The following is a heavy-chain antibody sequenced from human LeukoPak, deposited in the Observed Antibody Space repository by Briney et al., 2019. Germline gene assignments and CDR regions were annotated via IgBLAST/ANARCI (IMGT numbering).Heavy chain of an antibody. D-gene: IGHD3-10*01. CDR2: ITSGSLYT. Sequence: GGSLRLSCAASGFTFSAYYMSWIRQAPGKGLECVSYITSGSLYTNYADSVKGRFTISRDNAKNSPYLQMNSLRAEDTAVYYCARHLDYYGSGTYEFWGQGTLVTVSS. CDR1: GFTFSAYY. V-gene: IGHV3-11*03. CDR3: ARHLDYYGSGTYEF. J-gene: IGHJ4*02.